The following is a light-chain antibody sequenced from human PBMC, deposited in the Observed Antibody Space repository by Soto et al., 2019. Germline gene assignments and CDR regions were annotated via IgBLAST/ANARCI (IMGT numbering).Light chain of an antibody. CDR2: AAS. Sequence: DIQMTQSPSSLSASVGDRVTITCRASQSISSYLNWYQQKPGKAPKLLIYAASSLQSVVPSSFSGSGSGTDFTLNISSLQAEDFATYYCQQSYSTPWTFGQRTKVEIK. V-gene: IGKV1-39*01. CDR3: QQSYSTPWT. J-gene: IGKJ1*01. CDR1: QSISSY.